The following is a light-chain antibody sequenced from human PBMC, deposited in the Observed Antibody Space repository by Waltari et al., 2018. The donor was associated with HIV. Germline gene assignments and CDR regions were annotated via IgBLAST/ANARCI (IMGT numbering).Light chain of an antibody. CDR2: GAG. J-gene: IGLJ1*01. Sequence: SSELTQDPAVSVALGQTIRITCQGDKLRNYFASWYQRRPGQAPLLVIYGAGNRPPGIPDRFSGSSSGNTASLTITGAQAEDEADYFCNSRDYSGRRYVFGPGTRVSVL. V-gene: IGLV3-19*01. CDR3: NSRDYSGRRYV. CDR1: KLRNYF.